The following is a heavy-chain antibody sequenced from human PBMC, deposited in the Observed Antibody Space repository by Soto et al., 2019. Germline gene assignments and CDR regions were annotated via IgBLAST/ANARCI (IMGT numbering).Heavy chain of an antibody. D-gene: IGHD6-13*01. Sequence: SETLSLTCTVSGGSISSYYWSWIRQPPGKGLEWIGYIYYSGSTNYNPSLKSRVTISVDTSKNQFSLKLSSVTAAATAVYYCARERQTYSSSWYKNWFDPWGQGTLVTFSS. CDR1: GGSISSYY. CDR2: IYYSGST. V-gene: IGHV4-59*01. CDR3: ARERQTYSSSWYKNWFDP. J-gene: IGHJ5*02.